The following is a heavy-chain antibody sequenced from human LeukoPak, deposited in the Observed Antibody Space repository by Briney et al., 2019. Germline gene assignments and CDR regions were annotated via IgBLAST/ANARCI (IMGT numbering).Heavy chain of an antibody. J-gene: IGHJ4*02. CDR1: GVSISSGEYY. V-gene: IGHV4-30-4*01. Sequence: SETLSLTCTVSGVSISSGEYYWSWIRQPPGKGLEWIGHIYYSGSSYYNPSLKSRVTNSVDTSKNQFSLKLSSVTAADTAVYFCARTTETTGFDYWGQGTLVTVSS. D-gene: IGHD1-14*01. CDR3: ARTTETTGFDY. CDR2: IYYSGSS.